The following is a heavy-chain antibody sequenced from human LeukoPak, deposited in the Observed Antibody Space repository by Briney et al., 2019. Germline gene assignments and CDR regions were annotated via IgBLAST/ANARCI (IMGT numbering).Heavy chain of an antibody. J-gene: IGHJ6*03. CDR3: ARDGPGYTSSSTDYMDV. CDR1: GYAFTHYY. V-gene: IGHV1-46*01. Sequence: ASVKVSCKASGYAFTHYYMHWVRQAPGQGLEWMGIINPGGGTTSYAQSFQGRVTMTSETSTSTIYMELSSLRSEDTAVYYCARDGPGYTSSSTDYMDVWGKGTTVTVSS. CDR2: INPGGGTT. D-gene: IGHD6-13*01.